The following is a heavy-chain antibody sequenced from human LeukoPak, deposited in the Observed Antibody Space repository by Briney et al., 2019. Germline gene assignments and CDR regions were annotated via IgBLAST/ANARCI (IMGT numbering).Heavy chain of an antibody. CDR1: GFTFSSYA. CDR3: VRDPHALDF. CDR2: ISYDGSNK. V-gene: IGHV3-30-3*01. J-gene: IGHJ4*02. D-gene: IGHD2-2*01. Sequence: PGRSLRLSCAASGFTFSSYAMHWVRQAPGKGLEWVAVISYDGSNKYYADSVKGRFTISRDNDKDSLYLQMNSLRVEDTAVYYCVRDPHALDFWGQGILVTVSS.